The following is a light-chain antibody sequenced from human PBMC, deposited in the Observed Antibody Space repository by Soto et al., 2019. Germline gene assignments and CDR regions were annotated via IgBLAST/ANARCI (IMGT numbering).Light chain of an antibody. CDR2: GSS. Sequence: IVMTQSPGTLSLSAGDRATLSCRASQSVSSNLCWYHQKPVQSPLPLSHGSSTDSTGIPPRFFGRGSGTEFTFPFSSLRSEDFAVYYCKQYNSWPKFGKGAKEEIK. CDR3: KQYNSWPK. J-gene: IGKJ1*01. V-gene: IGKV3-15*01. CDR1: QSVSSN.